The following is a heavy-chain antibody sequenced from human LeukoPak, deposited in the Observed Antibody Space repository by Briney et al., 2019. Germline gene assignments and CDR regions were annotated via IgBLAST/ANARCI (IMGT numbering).Heavy chain of an antibody. CDR2: ISSSGSTI. CDR1: GFTFTDYY. Sequence: GGSLRLSCAASGFTFTDYYMSWIRQAPGKGLEWLSYISSSGSTIYYADSVKGRFTISRDNSKNTLYLQMNSLRLEDTAVYYCAKHPGGFTGIVNYYYMDVWGEGTTVTVSS. V-gene: IGHV3-11*04. D-gene: IGHD3-16*02. J-gene: IGHJ6*03. CDR3: AKHPGGFTGIVNYYYMDV.